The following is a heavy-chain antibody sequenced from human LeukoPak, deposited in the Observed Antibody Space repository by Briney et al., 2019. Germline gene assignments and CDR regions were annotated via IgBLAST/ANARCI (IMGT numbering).Heavy chain of an antibody. CDR1: GFTFSSYG. J-gene: IGHJ4*02. CDR2: IWYNGSNK. D-gene: IGHD3-22*01. Sequence: GGSLRLSCAASGFTFSSYGMHWVRQAPGKGLEWVAVIWYNGSNKYYADSVKGRFTISRDNSKNTLYLQMNSLRAEDTAVYYCARAGNYYDSSGYSTHPDYWGQGTLVTVSS. V-gene: IGHV3-33*01. CDR3: ARAGNYYDSSGYSTHPDY.